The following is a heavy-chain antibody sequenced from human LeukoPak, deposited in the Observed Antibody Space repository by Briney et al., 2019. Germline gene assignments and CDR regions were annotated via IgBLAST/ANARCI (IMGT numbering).Heavy chain of an antibody. J-gene: IGHJ4*02. CDR1: GYTFTGYY. D-gene: IGHD2-2*01. Sequence: ASVTVSCKASGYTFTGYYMHWVRQAPGQGLEWMGWINPNSGGTNYAQKFQGRVTMTRDTSISTAYMELSRLRSDDTAVYYCARDLRGCSSTSCYFKGFDYWGQGTLVTVSS. V-gene: IGHV1-2*02. CDR3: ARDLRGCSSTSCYFKGFDY. CDR2: INPNSGGT.